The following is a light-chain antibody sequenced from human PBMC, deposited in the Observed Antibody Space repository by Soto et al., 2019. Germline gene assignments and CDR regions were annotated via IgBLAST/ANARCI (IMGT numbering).Light chain of an antibody. CDR2: DTS. Sequence: EIVVTQSPATLSVSPGERVTLSCRASQSVSSSLAWYQQRPGQAPRLLIYDTSTRAAGIAARFSGSGSVTEFTLTISSLQYEDSAVYYCQQYVHWPPGTFGQGTTVEIK. V-gene: IGKV3-15*01. CDR3: QQYVHWPPGT. J-gene: IGKJ1*01. CDR1: QSVSSS.